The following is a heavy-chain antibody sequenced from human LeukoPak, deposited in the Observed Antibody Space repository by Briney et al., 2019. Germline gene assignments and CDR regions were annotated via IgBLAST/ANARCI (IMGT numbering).Heavy chain of an antibody. V-gene: IGHV3-30*02. CDR3: AKDFLYYDILTGYRDSDAFDI. D-gene: IGHD3-9*01. CDR1: GFTFSSYG. CDR2: IRHDGCNK. Sequence: PGGSMRLSCAASGFTFSSYGMHWVRQTPGKGLEWVAFIRHDGCNKYYADSVKGRFTISRDNSKNTLYLQMNSLRAEDTAVYYCAKDFLYYDILTGYRDSDAFDIWGQGTMVTVS. J-gene: IGHJ3*02.